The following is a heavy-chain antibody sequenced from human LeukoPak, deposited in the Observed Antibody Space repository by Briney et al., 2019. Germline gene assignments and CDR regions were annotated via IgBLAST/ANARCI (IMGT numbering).Heavy chain of an antibody. CDR2: IYYNGNT. D-gene: IGHD1-26*01. CDR1: DGSINSYY. Sequence: ASETLSLTCSVSDGSINSYYWNWIRRPPGKGLEWIGYIYYNGNTNYSPSLKSRVTVSVDTSKNLFSLKVSSVTAADTAVYYCARGRSNYYGMDVWGQGTTVTVSS. J-gene: IGHJ6*02. CDR3: ARGRSNYYGMDV. V-gene: IGHV4-59*01.